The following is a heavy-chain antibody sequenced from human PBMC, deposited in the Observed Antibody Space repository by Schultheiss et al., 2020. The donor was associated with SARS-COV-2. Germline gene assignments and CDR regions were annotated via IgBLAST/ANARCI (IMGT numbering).Heavy chain of an antibody. D-gene: IGHD2-21*01. CDR1: GGSSSDYY. J-gene: IGHJ4*02. V-gene: IGHV4-59*08. CDR3: ARSLWGPTTRHYFDQ. CDR2: ISHSGYI. Sequence: SETLSLTCTVSGGSSSDYYWSWIRQPPGKGLEWIGYISHSGYINYNPSLKSRVTISANTSKNQFSLKLTSVTAADTAVYYCARSLWGPTTRHYFDQWGQGTLVTVSS.